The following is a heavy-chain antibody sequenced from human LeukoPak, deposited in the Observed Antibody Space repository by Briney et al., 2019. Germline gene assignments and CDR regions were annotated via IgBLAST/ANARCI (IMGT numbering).Heavy chain of an antibody. J-gene: IGHJ6*03. Sequence: GGSLRLSCAASGFTFTSYGMHWVRQAPGKGLEWVAFIRYDGSNIHYADSVKGRFSVSRDNSKLYLQMNSLGLEDMAVYYCAKDLQQWLVSPYSYYMDVWGKGTTVTVSS. CDR1: GFTFTSYG. D-gene: IGHD6-19*01. CDR2: IRYDGSNI. V-gene: IGHV3-30*02. CDR3: AKDLQQWLVSPYSYYMDV.